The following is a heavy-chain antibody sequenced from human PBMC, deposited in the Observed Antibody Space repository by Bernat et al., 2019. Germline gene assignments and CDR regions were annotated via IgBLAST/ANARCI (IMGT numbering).Heavy chain of an antibody. CDR1: GFTFSGSA. D-gene: IGHD5-12*01. J-gene: IGHJ5*02. Sequence: EVQLVESGGGLVQPGGSLKLSCAASGFTFSGSAMHWVRQASGNGLEWVGRIRSKANSYATAYAASVKGRFTISRDDSKNTAYLQMNSLKTEDTAVYYCTREEIATITYWFDPWGQGTLVTVSS. CDR3: TREEIATITYWFDP. V-gene: IGHV3-73*01. CDR2: IRSKANSYAT.